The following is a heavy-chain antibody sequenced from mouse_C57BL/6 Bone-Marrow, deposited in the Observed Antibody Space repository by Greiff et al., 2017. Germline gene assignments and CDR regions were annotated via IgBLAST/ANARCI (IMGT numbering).Heavy chain of an antibody. V-gene: IGHV1-15*01. CDR2: IDPETGGT. J-gene: IGHJ2*01. CDR1: GYTFTDYE. CDR3: TIWTVVADYFDY. D-gene: IGHD1-1*01. Sequence: VQLQEPGAELVRPGASVTLSCKASGYTFTDYEMHWVKQTPVHGLEWIGAIDPETGGTAYNQKFKGKAILTADKSSSTAYMELRSLTSEDSAVYYCTIWTVVADYFDYWGQGTTLTVSS.